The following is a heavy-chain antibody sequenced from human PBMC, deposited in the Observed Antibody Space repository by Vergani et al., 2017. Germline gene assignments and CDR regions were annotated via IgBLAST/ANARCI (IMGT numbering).Heavy chain of an antibody. V-gene: IGHV3-30*03. CDR2: ISYDGTQK. J-gene: IGHJ1*01. Sequence: QVHLVESGGGVVQPGRSLRLSCVVSGFTSSYYGMHWVRQAPGKGLEWVAVISYDGTQKYYADSVKGRFTIGRDNSKSTLYLQMNSLGTEDTAGYCCATESCGRPGGQMGDFREWGQGSLGTVSS. CDR3: ATESCGRPGGQMGDFRE. D-gene: IGHD2-15*01. CDR1: GFTSSYYG.